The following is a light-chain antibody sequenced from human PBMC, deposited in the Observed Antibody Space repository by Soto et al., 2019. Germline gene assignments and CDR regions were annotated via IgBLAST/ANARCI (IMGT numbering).Light chain of an antibody. V-gene: IGKV1-5*03. CDR1: QTISSW. CDR3: VQHSDYPFT. CDR2: KAS. J-gene: IGKJ2*01. Sequence: DIQMTQSPSTLSGSVGDRVTITCRASQTISSWLAWYQQKPGKAPKLLIYKASTLKSGVPSRFSGTGSETEFTLTISSLQPEDFATYFCVQHSDYPFTFGQGTRLDI.